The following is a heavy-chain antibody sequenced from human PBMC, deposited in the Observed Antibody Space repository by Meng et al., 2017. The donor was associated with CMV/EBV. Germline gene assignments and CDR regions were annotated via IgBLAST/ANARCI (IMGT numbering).Heavy chain of an antibody. CDR1: GFTVSSNY. J-gene: IGHJ4*02. V-gene: IGHV3-66*02. CDR3: ARDFAGPFDY. CDR2: IYSGGST. D-gene: IGHD1-1*01. Sequence: LRLSCPASGFTVSSNYMSWVRQAPGKGLEWVSVIYSGGSTYYADSVKGRFTISRDNSKNTLYLQMNSLRAEDTAVYYCARDFAGPFDYWGQGTLVTVSS.